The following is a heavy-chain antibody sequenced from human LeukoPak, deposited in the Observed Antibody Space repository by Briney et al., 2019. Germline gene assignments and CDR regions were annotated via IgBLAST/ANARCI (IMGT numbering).Heavy chain of an antibody. CDR1: GFTFSSYA. CDR3: AKDGGFSSGYWNWFDP. Sequence: GGSLRLSCAASGFTFSSYAMSWVRQAPGKGLEWVSAISGSGGSTYYADSVKGQFTISRDNSKNTLYLQMNSLRAEDTAVYYCAKDGGFSSGYWNWFDPWGQGTLVTVSS. V-gene: IGHV3-23*01. D-gene: IGHD3-22*01. CDR2: ISGSGGST. J-gene: IGHJ5*02.